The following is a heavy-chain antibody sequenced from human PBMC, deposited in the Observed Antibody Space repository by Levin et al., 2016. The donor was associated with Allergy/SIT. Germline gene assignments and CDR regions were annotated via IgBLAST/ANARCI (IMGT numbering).Heavy chain of an antibody. Sequence: GGSLRLSCAASGFNLRTHVMNWVRQAPGKGLEWVASLSPDGTNKFYADSVKGRFTISRDDSKNALFLQMNGLRPEDAAVYFCARDVGTPALYDLWSAYFEALDLWGQGTLVSVSS. CDR3: ARDVGTPALYDLWSAYFEALDL. D-gene: IGHD3-3*01. CDR2: LSPDGTNK. V-gene: IGHV3-30*03. CDR1: GFNLRTHV. J-gene: IGHJ1*01.